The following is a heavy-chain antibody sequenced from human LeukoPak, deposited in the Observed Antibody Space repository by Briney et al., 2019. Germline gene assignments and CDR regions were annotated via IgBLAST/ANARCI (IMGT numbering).Heavy chain of an antibody. V-gene: IGHV1-69*04. CDR1: GGTFSSSA. Sequence: SVKVSCKTSGGTFSSSAITWVRQAPGQGLEWMGRIIPVLNITTYAQKFQGSVTITADESTSTAYMELSSLRSEDTAVYYCARDKVGCSGGTCYSGLFDYWGQGTLVTVSS. D-gene: IGHD2-15*01. CDR3: ARDKVGCSGGTCYSGLFDY. J-gene: IGHJ4*02. CDR2: IIPVLNIT.